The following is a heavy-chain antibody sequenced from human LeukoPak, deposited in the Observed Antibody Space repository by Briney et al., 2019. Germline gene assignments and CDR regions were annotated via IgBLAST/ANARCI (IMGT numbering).Heavy chain of an antibody. CDR1: GFTFDDYA. Sequence: PGGSLRLSCAASGFTFDDYAMHWVRQAPGKGLEWVSGISWNSGSIGYADSVKGRFTISRDNAKNSLYLQVNSLRAEDTALYYCAKDDYGDYGGAFDYWGQGTLVTVSS. D-gene: IGHD4-17*01. V-gene: IGHV3-9*01. CDR3: AKDDYGDYGGAFDY. J-gene: IGHJ4*02. CDR2: ISWNSGSI.